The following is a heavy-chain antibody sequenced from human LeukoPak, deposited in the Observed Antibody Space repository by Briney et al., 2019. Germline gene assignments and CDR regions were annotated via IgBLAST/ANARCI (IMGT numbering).Heavy chain of an antibody. Sequence: RSSETLSLTCTVSGGSISSSSYYWGWIRQPPWKGLEWIGSIYYSGSTYYNPSLKSRVTISVDTSKNQFSLKLSSVTAADTAVYYCARATMVRGVIPLNWGQGTLVTVSS. CDR1: GGSISSSSYY. V-gene: IGHV4-39*07. J-gene: IGHJ4*02. CDR3: ARATMVRGVIPLN. CDR2: IYYSGST. D-gene: IGHD3-10*01.